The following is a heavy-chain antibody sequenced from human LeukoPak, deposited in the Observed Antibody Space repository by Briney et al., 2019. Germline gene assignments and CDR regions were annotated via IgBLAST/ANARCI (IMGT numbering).Heavy chain of an antibody. J-gene: IGHJ4*02. D-gene: IGHD3-22*01. V-gene: IGHV4-59*01. CDR2: IYYSGST. Sequence: SSETLSLTCTVPGGSISSYYWSWIRQPPGKGLEWIGYIYYSGSTNYNPSLKSRVTISVDTSKNQFSLKLSSVTAADTAVYYCARAYYDSSGYYYYFDYWGQGTLVTVSS. CDR1: GGSISSYY. CDR3: ARAYYDSSGYYYYFDY.